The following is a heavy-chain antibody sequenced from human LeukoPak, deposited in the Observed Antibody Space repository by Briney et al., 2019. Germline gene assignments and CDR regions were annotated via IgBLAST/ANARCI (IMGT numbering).Heavy chain of an antibody. J-gene: IGHJ4*02. CDR3: ARGPDYYDRSGYRSFDY. CDR2: IWYDGSNK. D-gene: IGHD3-22*01. CDR1: GFTFSNYD. Sequence: GRSLRLSCAASGFTFSNYDMHWVRQAPGKGLEWVAVIWYDGSNKYYADSVKGRFTISRDNSKNTLYLQMNSLRAEDTAVYYCARGPDYYDRSGYRSFDYWGQGTLVTVSS. V-gene: IGHV3-33*01.